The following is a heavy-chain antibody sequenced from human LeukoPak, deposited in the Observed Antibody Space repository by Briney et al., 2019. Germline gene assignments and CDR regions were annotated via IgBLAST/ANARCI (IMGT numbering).Heavy chain of an antibody. CDR1: GYSFATYW. Sequence: PGESLKISCKGSGYSFATYWISWVRQMPGKGLEWMGRIDPSDSYTNYSPSFQGHVTISADKSISTAYLQWSSLKASDTAMYYCARLRVEMATIYYYGMDVWGQGTTVTVSS. CDR3: ARLRVEMATIYYYGMDV. D-gene: IGHD5-24*01. J-gene: IGHJ6*02. CDR2: IDPSDSYT. V-gene: IGHV5-10-1*01.